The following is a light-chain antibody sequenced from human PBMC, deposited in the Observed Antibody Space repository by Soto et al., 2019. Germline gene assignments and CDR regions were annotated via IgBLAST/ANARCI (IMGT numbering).Light chain of an antibody. CDR3: QHSYSTPRT. V-gene: IGKV1-39*01. CDR2: ATF. Sequence: DIQMTQSPSSLSASVEDRVTITCRASQSIRRSLNWYQQKPGKAPKLLIYATFSLQSGVPSRFSGSGSGTDFTLTISSLQPEDFATYYCQHSYSTPRTFGQGTKVEIK. CDR1: QSIRRS. J-gene: IGKJ1*01.